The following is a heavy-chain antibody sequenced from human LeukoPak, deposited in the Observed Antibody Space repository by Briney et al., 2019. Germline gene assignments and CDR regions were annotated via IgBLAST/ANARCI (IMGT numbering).Heavy chain of an antibody. CDR1: GYTFTSYG. CDR3: SRDAMVRGTFDY. D-gene: IGHD3-10*01. V-gene: IGHV1-18*04. CDR2: ISAYNGNT. Sequence: ASVKVSCKASGYTFTSYGISWVRQAPGQGLEWMGWISAYNGNTNYAQKLQGRVTMTTDTSTSTAYMELRSLRSDDTAVYYCSRDAMVRGTFDYWGEGTLVTVSS. J-gene: IGHJ4*02.